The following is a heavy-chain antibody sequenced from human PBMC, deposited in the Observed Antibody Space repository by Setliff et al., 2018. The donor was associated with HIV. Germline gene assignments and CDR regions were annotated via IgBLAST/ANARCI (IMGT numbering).Heavy chain of an antibody. CDR2: IDHSGST. V-gene: IGHV4-34*01. CDR3: TTSSSFVHYYYYGMDV. CDR1: DGSFSGYY. J-gene: IGHJ6*02. D-gene: IGHD6-13*01. Sequence: SETLSLTCAVYDGSFSGYYWSWIRQPPGKGLEWIGEIDHSGSTNYNPSLRSRVIMSMDTSKNQFSLKLSSVTAADTAVYYCTTSSSFVHYYYYGMDVWGQGTTVTVSS.